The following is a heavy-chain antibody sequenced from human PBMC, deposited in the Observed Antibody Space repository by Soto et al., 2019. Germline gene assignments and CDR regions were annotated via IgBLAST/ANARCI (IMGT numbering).Heavy chain of an antibody. Sequence: PSETLSLTCTVPSVSISSGGYYWSWIRQHPGKGLEWIGYIYYSGSTYYNPSLKSRVTISVDTSKNQFSLKLSSVTAADTAVYYCARDSAYYGSGSYYPFDYWGQGTLVTVSS. CDR3: ARDSAYYGSGSYYPFDY. CDR1: SVSISSGGYY. D-gene: IGHD3-10*01. CDR2: IYYSGST. J-gene: IGHJ4*02. V-gene: IGHV4-31*03.